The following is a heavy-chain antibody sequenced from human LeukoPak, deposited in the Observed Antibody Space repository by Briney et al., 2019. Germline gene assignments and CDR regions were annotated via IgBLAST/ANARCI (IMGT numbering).Heavy chain of an antibody. CDR3: ARGYDP. J-gene: IGHJ6*02. CDR2: INHSGST. Sequence: PSETLSLTCAVYGGSFSGYYWSWIRQPPGKGLEWIGEINHSGSTNYNPSLKSRVTISVDTSKNQFSLKLSSVTAADTAVYYCARGYDPWGQGTTVTVSS. D-gene: IGHD3-3*01. V-gene: IGHV4-34*01. CDR1: GGSFSGYY.